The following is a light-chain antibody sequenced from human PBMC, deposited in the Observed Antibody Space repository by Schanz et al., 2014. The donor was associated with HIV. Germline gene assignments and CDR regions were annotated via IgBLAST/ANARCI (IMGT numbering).Light chain of an antibody. V-gene: IGKV3-15*01. Sequence: EIVLTQSPATLSVSPGERATLSCRASQSVSSNLAWYQQKPGQAPRLLIYGASTRATGIPARFSGSGSGTEFTLTISSLQAEDFATYYCLQYHAFPWTFGQGTKVDVK. CDR3: LQYHAFPWT. J-gene: IGKJ1*01. CDR1: QSVSSN. CDR2: GAS.